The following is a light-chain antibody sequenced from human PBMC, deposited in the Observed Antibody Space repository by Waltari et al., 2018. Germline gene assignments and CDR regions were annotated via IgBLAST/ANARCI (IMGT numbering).Light chain of an antibody. CDR2: EVN. CDR3: SSYAGSNTFV. J-gene: IGLJ1*01. CDR1: SSDIGNYNY. Sequence: QSALTQPPSASGSPGQSVTISCTVTSSDIGNYNYVSWYQQHPGKAPKLLIYEVNKRPSGVPDRFSGSKSGNTASLTVSGLQAEDEADYYCSSYAGSNTFVFGTGTKVTVL. V-gene: IGLV2-8*01.